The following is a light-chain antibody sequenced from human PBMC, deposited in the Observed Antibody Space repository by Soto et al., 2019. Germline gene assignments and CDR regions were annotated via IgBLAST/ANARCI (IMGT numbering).Light chain of an antibody. CDR2: DAS. CDR1: QSINNY. J-gene: IGKJ5*01. CDR3: QQYENLHT. V-gene: IGKV1-33*01. Sequence: DMQMTQSASSLSASVGYRFTITCQASQSINNYLNWYQQKPGRAPKLLIYDASNLEAGVPSRFRGSGSGTDFTFTISRLQTEDIATYYCQQYENLHTFGQGTRLEI.